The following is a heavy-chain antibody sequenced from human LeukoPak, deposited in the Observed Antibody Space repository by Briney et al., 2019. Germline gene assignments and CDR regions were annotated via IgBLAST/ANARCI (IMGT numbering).Heavy chain of an antibody. D-gene: IGHD3-22*01. Sequence: SVKVSCKASGGTFSSYAISWVRQAPGQGLEWMGRIIPILGIANYAQKFQGRVTITADKSTSTAYMELSSLRSEDTAVYYCARVHYDSSGYNPYWGQGTLVTVSS. J-gene: IGHJ4*02. CDR3: ARVHYDSSGYNPY. CDR2: IIPILGIA. CDR1: GGTFSSYA. V-gene: IGHV1-69*04.